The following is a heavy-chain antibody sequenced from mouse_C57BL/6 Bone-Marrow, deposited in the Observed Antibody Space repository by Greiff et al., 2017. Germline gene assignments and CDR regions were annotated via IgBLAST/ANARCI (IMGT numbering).Heavy chain of an antibody. Sequence: VQLQQSGAELVRPGTSVKVSCKASGYAFTNYLIEWVKQRPGPGLEWIGVINPGSGGTNYNEKFKGKATLTADKSSSTAYMQLSSLTSEDSAVYFCARGGLRRMDYWGQGTSVTVSS. D-gene: IGHD2-4*01. CDR3: ARGGLRRMDY. J-gene: IGHJ4*01. CDR1: GYAFTNYL. CDR2: INPGSGGT. V-gene: IGHV1-54*01.